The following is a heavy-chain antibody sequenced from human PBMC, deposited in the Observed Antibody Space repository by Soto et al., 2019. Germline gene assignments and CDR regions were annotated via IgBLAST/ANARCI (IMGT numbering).Heavy chain of an antibody. D-gene: IGHD4-17*01. CDR2: ISGSGGST. CDR3: AKGVTTHYYYYGMDV. V-gene: IGHV3-23*01. Sequence: RRLSCAASGFTFSSYAMSWVRQAPGKGLEWVSAISGSGGSTYYADSVKGRFTISRDNSKNTLYLQMNSLRAEDTAVYYCAKGVTTHYYYYGMDVWGQGTTVTVSS. CDR1: GFTFSSYA. J-gene: IGHJ6*02.